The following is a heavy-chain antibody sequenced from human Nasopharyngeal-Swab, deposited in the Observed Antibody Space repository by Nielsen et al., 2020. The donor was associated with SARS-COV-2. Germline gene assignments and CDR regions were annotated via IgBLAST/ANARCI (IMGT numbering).Heavy chain of an antibody. CDR2: INPNSGGT. CDR3: ARDLRHYDFWSGYYTGIYFQH. D-gene: IGHD3-3*01. V-gene: IGHV1-2*06. Sequence: WVRQAPGQGLEWMGRINPNSGGTNYAQKFQGRVTMTRDTSISTAYMELSRLRSDDTAVYYCARDLRHYDFWSGYYTGIYFQHWGQGTLVTVSS. J-gene: IGHJ1*01.